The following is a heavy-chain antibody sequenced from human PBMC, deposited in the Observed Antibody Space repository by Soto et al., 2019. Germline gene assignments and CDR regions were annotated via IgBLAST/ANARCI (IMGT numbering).Heavy chain of an antibody. CDR1: GFTFRNFG. CDR2: ISGTGSST. J-gene: IGHJ6*03. D-gene: IGHD2-8*01. Sequence: TGGSLRLSCAASGFTFRNFGMSWVRQAPGKGLEWVSSISGTGSSTYDAESVKGRFAISRDNSKNTLYLQMSSLRAEDTAVYYCAKGPERYCSNGVCYTRYYYMDVWGKGTTVTVSS. CDR3: AKGPERYCSNGVCYTRYYYMDV. V-gene: IGHV3-23*01.